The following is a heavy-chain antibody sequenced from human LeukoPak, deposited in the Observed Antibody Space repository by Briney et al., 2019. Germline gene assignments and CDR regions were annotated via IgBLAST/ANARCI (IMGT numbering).Heavy chain of an antibody. CDR3: AKDRVSSGWPTNTDY. CDR2: ISGSDGST. Sequence: GGSLRLSCAASGFTFSSYAMSWVRQAPGKGLEWVSAISGSDGSTYYADSVKGRFTISRDNSKNTLYLQMNSLRAEDTAVYYCAKDRVSSGWPTNTDYWGQGTLVTVSS. V-gene: IGHV3-23*01. J-gene: IGHJ4*02. D-gene: IGHD6-19*01. CDR1: GFTFSSYA.